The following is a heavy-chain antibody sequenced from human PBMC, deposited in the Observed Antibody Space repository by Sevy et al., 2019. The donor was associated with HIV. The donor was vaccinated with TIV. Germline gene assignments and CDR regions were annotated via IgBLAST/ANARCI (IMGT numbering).Heavy chain of an antibody. Sequence: GGSLRLSCAASGFAFSDHYVDWVRQAPGKGLEWVGRIRNRPNRYTTEYAAAVEGRFTISRDDSRHSLYLQMNSLKTEDSAVYYCVGDPNCGVGGCQQISPYCLDVWGIGATVTVSS. CDR1: GFAFSDHY. V-gene: IGHV3-72*01. J-gene: IGHJ6*03. CDR3: VGDPNCGVGGCQQISPYCLDV. D-gene: IGHD2-21*01. CDR2: IRNRPNRYTT.